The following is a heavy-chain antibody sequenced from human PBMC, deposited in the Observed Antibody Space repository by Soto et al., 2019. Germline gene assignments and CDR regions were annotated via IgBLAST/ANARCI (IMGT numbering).Heavy chain of an antibody. CDR2: IMPIFATP. CDR3: ARDKDRQQLGGNYYYVLDV. D-gene: IGHD3-3*02. CDR1: GGTFSTSA. Sequence: QVQLMQSGAEVKKPGSSVKVSCKASGGTFSTSAISWVRQAPGEGLEWVGGIMPIFATPDYAQKFQGRVNISADESTATTYLELTSLTTYDTAVYYCARDKDRQQLGGNYYYVLDVWGQGTAITVSS. V-gene: IGHV1-69*12. J-gene: IGHJ6*02.